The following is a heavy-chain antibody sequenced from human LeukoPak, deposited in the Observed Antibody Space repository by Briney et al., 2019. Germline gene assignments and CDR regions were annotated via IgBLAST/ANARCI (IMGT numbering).Heavy chain of an antibody. J-gene: IGHJ4*02. CDR2: ISSSSSNI. CDR1: GFTFSSYS. D-gene: IGHD3-10*01. V-gene: IGHV3-21*01. Sequence: GGSLRLSCAASGFTFSSYSMNWVRQAPGKGLEWVSSISSSSSNIYYADSVTGRFTISRDNAKNTLYLQINSLRAEDTAVYYCAKGRKGLLFVRGVDFDYWGQGTLVTVSS. CDR3: AKGRKGLLFVRGVDFDY.